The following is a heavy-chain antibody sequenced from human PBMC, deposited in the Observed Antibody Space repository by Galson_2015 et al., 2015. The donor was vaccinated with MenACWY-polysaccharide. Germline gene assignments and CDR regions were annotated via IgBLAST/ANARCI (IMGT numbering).Heavy chain of an antibody. D-gene: IGHD2-21*02. Sequence: LRLSCAASGFTFSDSTMHWVRQASGKGLEWVGRIKSRTNRYATAYAASVKGRFTISRDDSKNTAYLQMNSLKTEDTAVYYCTRGGDSDYWGQGTLVTVSS. V-gene: IGHV3-73*01. J-gene: IGHJ4*02. CDR3: TRGGDSDY. CDR1: GFTFSDST. CDR2: IKSRTNRYAT.